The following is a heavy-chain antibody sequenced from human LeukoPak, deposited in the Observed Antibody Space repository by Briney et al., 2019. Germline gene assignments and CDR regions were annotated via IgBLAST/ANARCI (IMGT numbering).Heavy chain of an antibody. Sequence: PGGSLRLSCAASGFRFSNSWMYWVRQGPGKGPVWVSRMKTDGTRIEYADSVKGRFTISRDNAKNTLFLQMSRLRVEDTAVYYCARGADHGGSYYPDWGQGTRVTVSS. J-gene: IGHJ4*02. V-gene: IGHV3-74*01. CDR2: MKTDGTRI. CDR1: GFRFSNSW. D-gene: IGHD3-10*01. CDR3: ARGADHGGSYYPD.